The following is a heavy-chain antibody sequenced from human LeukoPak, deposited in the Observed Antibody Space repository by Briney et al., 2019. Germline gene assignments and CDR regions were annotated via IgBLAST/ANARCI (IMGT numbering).Heavy chain of an antibody. CDR2: IYYSGST. V-gene: IGHV4-30-4*08. J-gene: IGHJ4*02. D-gene: IGHD6-13*01. CDR3: ARVDSSSWRPMKFDY. CDR1: GGSISSGDYY. Sequence: PSETLSLNXTVSGGSISSGDYYWSWIRQPPGKGLEWIGYIYYSGSTYYNPSLKSRVTISVDTSKNQFSLKLSSVTAADTAVYYCARVDSSSWRPMKFDYWGQGTLVTVSS.